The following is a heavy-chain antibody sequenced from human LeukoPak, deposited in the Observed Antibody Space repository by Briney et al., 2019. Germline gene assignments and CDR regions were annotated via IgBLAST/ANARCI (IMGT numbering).Heavy chain of an antibody. V-gene: IGHV4-59*01. CDR1: ADSIRSYY. Sequence: SGTLSLTCTVSADSIRSYYWSWIRQPPGKGLEWIGYIYYSGSTNYNPSLKNRVTISVDTSKNQFSLRLSSVTAADTAMYYCARVHGGNSPDYWGQGTLVTVSS. D-gene: IGHD4-23*01. CDR3: ARVHGGNSPDY. CDR2: IYYSGST. J-gene: IGHJ4*02.